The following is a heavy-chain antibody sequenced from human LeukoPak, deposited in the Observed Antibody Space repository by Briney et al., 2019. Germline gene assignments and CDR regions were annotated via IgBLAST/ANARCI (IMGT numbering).Heavy chain of an antibody. Sequence: GASVKVSCKASGYTFTSYYMHWVRQAPGQGLEWMGIMNPSGGSTSYAQKFQGRVTMTRDTSTSTVYMELSSLRSEDTAVYYRARDLSSVEKDSSYYYDSSGEYFDYWGQGTLVTVSS. CDR2: MNPSGGST. CDR3: ARDLSSVEKDSSYYYDSSGEYFDY. V-gene: IGHV1-46*01. D-gene: IGHD3-22*01. J-gene: IGHJ4*02. CDR1: GYTFTSYY.